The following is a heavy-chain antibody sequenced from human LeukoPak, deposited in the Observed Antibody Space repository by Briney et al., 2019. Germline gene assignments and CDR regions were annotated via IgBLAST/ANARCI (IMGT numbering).Heavy chain of an antibody. CDR1: GFTFSSYA. Sequence: PGGSLRLSYAASGFTFSSYAMSWVRQAPGQGLEWVSGIRGSGARTYYADSVKGRFTISRDNSKNTLYLQMNSLRAEDTAIYYCSKESYGDLPNDAFDIWGQGTMVTVSS. J-gene: IGHJ3*02. V-gene: IGHV3-23*01. D-gene: IGHD4-17*01. CDR3: SKESYGDLPNDAFDI. CDR2: IRGSGART.